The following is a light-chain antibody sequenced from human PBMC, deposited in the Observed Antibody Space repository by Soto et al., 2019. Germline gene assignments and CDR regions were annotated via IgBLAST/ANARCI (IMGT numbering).Light chain of an antibody. J-gene: IGLJ1*01. CDR2: EVS. CDR1: SSDVGGYNY. CDR3: SSYISSSTFV. V-gene: IGLV2-14*01. Sequence: QSVLTQPASVSGSPGQSITISCTGTSSDVGGYNYVSWYQQHPGKAPKLMIYEVSNRPSGVSNRFSGSKSGNTASLTISGLQAEDEADYYSSSYISSSTFVFGTGTKVTVL.